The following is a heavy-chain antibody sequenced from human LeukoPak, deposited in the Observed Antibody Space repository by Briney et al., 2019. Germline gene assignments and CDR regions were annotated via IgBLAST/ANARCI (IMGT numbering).Heavy chain of an antibody. CDR2: IFYSGST. CDR1: GGSISSYY. J-gene: IGHJ4*02. Sequence: PSETLSLTCSVSGGSISSYYWSWIRQLPGKGLEWIGYIFYSGSTNYNPSLKSRVTIAVDTSKNQFSLKLRSVTAADTAVYYCARPQFGSGYYHEVDYWGQGILVTVSS. V-gene: IGHV4-59*08. D-gene: IGHD3-22*01. CDR3: ARPQFGSGYYHEVDY.